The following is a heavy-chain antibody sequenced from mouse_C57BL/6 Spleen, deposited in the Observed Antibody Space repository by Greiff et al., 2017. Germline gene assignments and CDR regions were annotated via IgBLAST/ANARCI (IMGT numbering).Heavy chain of an antibody. CDR3: TRWGDGAY. CDR2: IDPETGGT. V-gene: IGHV1-15*01. Sequence: QVQLQQSGAELVRPGASVTLSCKASGYTFTDYEMHWVKQTPVHGLEWIGAIDPETGGTAYNQKFKGKAILTADKSSSPAYMELRSLTSEDSAFNYGTRWGDGAYWGQGTLVTVSA. J-gene: IGHJ3*01. D-gene: IGHD3-3*01. CDR1: GYTFTDYE.